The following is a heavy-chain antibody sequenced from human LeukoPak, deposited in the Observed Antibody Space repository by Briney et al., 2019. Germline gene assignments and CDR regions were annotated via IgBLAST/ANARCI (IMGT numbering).Heavy chain of an antibody. V-gene: IGHV3-30*04. Sequence: GGSPRLSCAASGFTFSSYAMHWVRQAPGKGLEWVAVISYDGSNKYYADSVKGRFTISRDNSKNTLYLQMNSLRAEDTAVYYCARDPFIVATILRSHYYYGMDVWGKGTTATVSS. J-gene: IGHJ6*04. D-gene: IGHD5-12*01. CDR1: GFTFSSYA. CDR3: ARDPFIVATILRSHYYYGMDV. CDR2: ISYDGSNK.